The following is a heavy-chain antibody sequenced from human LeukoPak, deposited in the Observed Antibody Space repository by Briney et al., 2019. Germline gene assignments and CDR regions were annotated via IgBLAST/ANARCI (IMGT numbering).Heavy chain of an antibody. J-gene: IGHJ3*02. CDR3: ARSAQYSSSLGGAFDI. CDR2: IYYSGST. V-gene: IGHV4-59*08. CDR1: GGSISSYY. D-gene: IGHD6-13*01. Sequence: PSETLSLTCTVSGGSISSYYWSWIRQPPGKGLEWIGYIYYSGSTNYNPSLKSRVTISVDTSKSQFSLKLSSVTAADTAVYYCARSAQYSSSLGGAFDIWGQGTMVTVSS.